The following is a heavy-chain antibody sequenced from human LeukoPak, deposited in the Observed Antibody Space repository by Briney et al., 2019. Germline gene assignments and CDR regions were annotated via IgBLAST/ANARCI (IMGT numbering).Heavy chain of an antibody. D-gene: IGHD6-13*01. V-gene: IGHV3-30-3*01. CDR1: GFTFSSYA. J-gene: IGHJ4*02. Sequence: GRSLRLSCAASGFTFSSYAMHWVRQAPGKGLEWVAVISYDGSNKYYADSVKGRFTISRDNSKNTLCMQMNSLRAEDTAVYYCARTENIAAAGRGFDYWGQGTLVTVSS. CDR3: ARTENIAAAGRGFDY. CDR2: ISYDGSNK.